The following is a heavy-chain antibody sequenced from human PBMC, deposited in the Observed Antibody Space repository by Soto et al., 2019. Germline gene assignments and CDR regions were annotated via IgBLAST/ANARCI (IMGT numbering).Heavy chain of an antibody. CDR3: AKDRSLSRSITIFGVNDY. Sequence: GGSLRLSCAASGFTFSSYGMHWVRQAPGKGLEWVAIMSYDGSNEYYADSVKGRFTIFRDNSKSMLYLQMNSLRAEDTAVYYCAKDRSLSRSITIFGVNDYWGQGTLVTVSS. J-gene: IGHJ4*02. CDR2: MSYDGSNE. V-gene: IGHV3-30*18. D-gene: IGHD3-3*01. CDR1: GFTFSSYG.